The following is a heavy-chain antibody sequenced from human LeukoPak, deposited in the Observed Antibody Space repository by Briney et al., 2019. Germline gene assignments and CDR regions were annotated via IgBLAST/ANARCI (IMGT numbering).Heavy chain of an antibody. D-gene: IGHD3-10*01. CDR1: GFTFDDYA. CDR2: ISWDGGST. CDR3: AREATGGYLGPMDV. Sequence: GGSLRLSCAASGFTFDDYAMHWVRQAPGKGLEWVSLISWDGGSTYYADSVKGRFTISRDNSKNSLYLQMNSLRAEDTALYYCAREATGGYLGPMDVWGKGTTVTVSS. V-gene: IGHV3-43D*03. J-gene: IGHJ6*04.